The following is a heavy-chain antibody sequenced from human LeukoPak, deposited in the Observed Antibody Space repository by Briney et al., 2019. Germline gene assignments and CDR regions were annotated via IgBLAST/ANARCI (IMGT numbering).Heavy chain of an antibody. J-gene: IGHJ4*02. CDR1: GFTFSSYE. CDR3: ARGGGNKGSGYYFDY. Sequence: PGGSLRLSCAASGFTFSSYEMNWVRQAPGKGLEWVSYISSSGSTIYYADSVKGRFTISRDNAKNSLYLQMNSLRAEDTAVYYCARGGGNKGSGYYFDYWGQGTLVTVSS. D-gene: IGHD3-22*01. CDR2: ISSSGSTI. V-gene: IGHV3-48*03.